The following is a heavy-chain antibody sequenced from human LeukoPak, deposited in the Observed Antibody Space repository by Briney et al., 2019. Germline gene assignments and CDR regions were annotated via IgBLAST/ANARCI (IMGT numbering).Heavy chain of an antibody. J-gene: IGHJ4*02. V-gene: IGHV3-74*01. D-gene: IGHD3-16*01. Sequence: GGSLRLSCAASGFTFSSYWIHWVRQVPGKGLVWVSRINSDGTGTTYADSVKGRFTISRDNAKNTLYLQMNSLRAEDTAVYYCAKDGGMWNYFDYWGQGTLVTVSS. CDR3: AKDGGMWNYFDY. CDR2: INSDGTGT. CDR1: GFTFSSYW.